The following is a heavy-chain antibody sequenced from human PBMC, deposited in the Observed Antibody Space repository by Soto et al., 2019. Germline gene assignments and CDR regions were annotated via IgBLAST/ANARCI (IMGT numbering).Heavy chain of an antibody. J-gene: IGHJ4*02. CDR1: GGSISSSNW. CDR3: ARVGCSGGSCYSALDY. CDR2: IYHSGST. V-gene: IGHV4-4*02. Sequence: QVQLQESGPGLVKPSGTLSLTCAVSGGSISSSNWWSWVRQPPGKGLEWIGEIYHSGSTNYNPSLKSRVTRSVDKSKNQFSLKLSSVTAADTDVYYCARVGCSGGSCYSALDYWGQGTLVTVSS. D-gene: IGHD2-15*01.